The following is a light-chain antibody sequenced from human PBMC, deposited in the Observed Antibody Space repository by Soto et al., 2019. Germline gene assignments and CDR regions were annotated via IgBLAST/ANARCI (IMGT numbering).Light chain of an antibody. J-gene: IGKJ5*01. Sequence: EIVLTQSPATLSLSPGERATLSCRASQSVSSYLAWYQQKPGQAPRLLIYDASNRATGIPARFSGSGSGTDFTLTISSLEPEDFAIYYCHQRSNWPITFGQGTRLDIK. CDR1: QSVSSY. V-gene: IGKV3-11*01. CDR3: HQRSNWPIT. CDR2: DAS.